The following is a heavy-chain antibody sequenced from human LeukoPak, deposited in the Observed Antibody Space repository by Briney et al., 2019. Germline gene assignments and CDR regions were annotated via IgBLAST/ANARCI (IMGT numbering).Heavy chain of an antibody. CDR3: AKDNSLIYYYYGMDV. J-gene: IGHJ6*02. V-gene: IGHV3-23*01. CDR1: GFTFSSYA. D-gene: IGHD2-8*01. CDR2: ISGSGGST. Sequence: GGSLRLSCAASGFTFSSYAMSCVRQAPGKGLEWVSGISGSGGSTYYADSVKGRFTISRDNSKNTLYLQMNSLRAEDTAVYYCAKDNSLIYYYYGMDVWGQGTTVTVSS.